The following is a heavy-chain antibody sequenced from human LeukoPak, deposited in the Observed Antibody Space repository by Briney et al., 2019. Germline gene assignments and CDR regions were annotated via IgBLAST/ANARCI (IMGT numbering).Heavy chain of an antibody. CDR1: GYTLTELS. CDR3: ARNPAIFGLTTYCMDA. Sequence: ASVKVSCKVSGYTLTELSMHWVRQAPGKGLEWMGGFDPEDGETIYAQKFQGRVTITRDTSASTAYMELSSLRSEDTAVYYCARNPAIFGLTTYCMDAWGQGTTVTVSS. D-gene: IGHD3/OR15-3a*01. J-gene: IGHJ6*02. V-gene: IGHV1-24*01. CDR2: FDPEDGET.